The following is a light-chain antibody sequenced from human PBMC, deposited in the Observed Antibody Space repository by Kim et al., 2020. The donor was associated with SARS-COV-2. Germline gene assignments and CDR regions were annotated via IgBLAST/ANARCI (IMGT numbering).Light chain of an antibody. V-gene: IGKV1-8*01. CDR2: AAS. J-gene: IGKJ3*01. CDR1: QGISSY. CDR3: HQYYSYPPT. Sequence: AIRITQSPSSLSASTGDRVTITCRASQGISSYLAWYQQKPGKAPKLLIYAASTLQSGVPSRFSGSGSGTDFTLTISCLQSEDFATYYCHQYYSYPPTFGPGTKVDIK.